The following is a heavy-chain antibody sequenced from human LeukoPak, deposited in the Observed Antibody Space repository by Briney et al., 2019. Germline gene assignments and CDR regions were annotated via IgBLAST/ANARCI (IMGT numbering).Heavy chain of an antibody. CDR1: GYTFTSYD. Sequence: ASVKVSCKASGYTFTSYDINWVRQATGQGLEWMGWMNPNSGNTGYAQKFQSRVTITRNTSISTAYMELSSLRSEDTAVYYCARVRGYYDILTYAYDIWGQGTMVTVSS. D-gene: IGHD3-9*01. J-gene: IGHJ3*02. CDR2: MNPNSGNT. CDR3: ARVRGYYDILTYAYDI. V-gene: IGHV1-8*03.